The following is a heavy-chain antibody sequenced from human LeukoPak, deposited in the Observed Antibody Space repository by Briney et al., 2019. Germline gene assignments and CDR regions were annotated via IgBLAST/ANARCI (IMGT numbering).Heavy chain of an antibody. D-gene: IGHD1-26*01. CDR1: GGSISSSSYY. CDR2: FYYSGST. V-gene: IGHV4-39*01. J-gene: IGHJ4*02. Sequence: SETLSLTCTVSGGSISSSSYYWGWIRQPPGKGLEWIGSFYYSGSTYYNPSLKSRVTISVDTSKNQFSLKLSSVTAADTAVYYCARRGIRVFDYWGQGTLVTVSS. CDR3: ARRGIRVFDY.